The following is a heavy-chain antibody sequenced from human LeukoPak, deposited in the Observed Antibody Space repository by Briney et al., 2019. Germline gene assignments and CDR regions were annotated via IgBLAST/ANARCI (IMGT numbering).Heavy chain of an antibody. CDR2: TYYRSKWYN. Sequence: SQTLSLTCAIPGDSVSSNTASWNWIRQSPSRGLEWLGRTYYRSKWYNDYALSVKSRITLNPDTSKNQFSLQLNSVTPEDTAVYYCARGTLYATSWNFDYWGQGTLVTVSS. CDR3: ARGTLYATSWNFDY. J-gene: IGHJ4*02. CDR1: GDSVSSNTAS. V-gene: IGHV6-1*01. D-gene: IGHD2-2*01.